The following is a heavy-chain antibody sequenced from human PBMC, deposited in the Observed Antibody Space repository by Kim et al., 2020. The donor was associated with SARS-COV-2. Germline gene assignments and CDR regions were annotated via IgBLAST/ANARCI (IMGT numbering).Heavy chain of an antibody. J-gene: IGHJ6*02. D-gene: IGHD4-4*01. CDR3: ARVHSNYYYYYGMDV. Sequence: GGSLRLSCAASGFTFSDYYMSWIRQAPGKGLEWVSYISSSSSYTNYADSVKGRFTISRDNAKNSLYLQMNSLRAEDTAVYYCARVHSNYYYYYGMDVWGQGTTVTVSS. V-gene: IGHV3-11*05. CDR1: GFTFSDYY. CDR2: ISSSSSYT.